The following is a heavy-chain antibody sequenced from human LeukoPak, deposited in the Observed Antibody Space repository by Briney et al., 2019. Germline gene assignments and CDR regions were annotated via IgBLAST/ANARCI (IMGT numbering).Heavy chain of an antibody. CDR2: IKQDGSEK. CDR1: GFIFSSYW. D-gene: IGHD5-18*01. CDR3: ARGKRGYSFGDY. Sequence: GGSLRLSCAASGFIFSSYWMSWVRQAPGKGLEWVAHIKQDGSEKYYVDSVKGRFTISRDNAKNSLYLQMNNLRAEDTAVCYCARGKRGYSFGDYWGQGTLVTVSS. V-gene: IGHV3-7*01. J-gene: IGHJ4*02.